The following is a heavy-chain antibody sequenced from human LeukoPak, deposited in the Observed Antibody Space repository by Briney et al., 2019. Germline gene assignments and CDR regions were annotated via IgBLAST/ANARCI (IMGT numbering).Heavy chain of an antibody. CDR2: IYYSGST. D-gene: IGHD6-19*01. CDR3: ARWAYSTDWYQYFDK. J-gene: IGHJ4*02. CDR1: GGPISSYY. Sequence: SETLSLTCTVSGGPISSYYWTWIRQPPGAGLEWIGYIYYSGSTNYNPSLKSRVTISVDTSKNQFSLKLSSVTAADTAVYYCARWAYSTDWYQYFDKWGQGTLVTVSS. V-gene: IGHV4-59*08.